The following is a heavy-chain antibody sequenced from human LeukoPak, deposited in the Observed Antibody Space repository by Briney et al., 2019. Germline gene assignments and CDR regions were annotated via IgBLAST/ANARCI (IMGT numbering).Heavy chain of an antibody. CDR3: ASPRMVGVIDAFDV. V-gene: IGHV4-39*01. CDR2: IYYNGRT. D-gene: IGHD1-26*01. CDR1: GGFMTRSTDY. Sequence: SETLSLTCTLSGGFMTRSTDYWGWIRQPPGKGLEWIGSIYYNGRTYYNPSLKSRVTISVDTSKNQFSLNLNSVTAADTAVYYCASPRMVGVIDAFDVWGQGTVVSVSS. J-gene: IGHJ3*01.